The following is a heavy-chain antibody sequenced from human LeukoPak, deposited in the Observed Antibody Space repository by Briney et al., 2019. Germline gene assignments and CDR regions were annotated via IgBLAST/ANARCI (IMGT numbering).Heavy chain of an antibody. CDR2: IYYSGRT. CDR3: ARVRFLEWLGFYYYMDV. J-gene: IGHJ6*03. V-gene: IGHV4-59*01. D-gene: IGHD3-3*01. CDR1: GSSISSYY. Sequence: SETLSLTCTVSGSSISSYYWSWIRQPPVKGLECIGYIYYSGRTNSTPSLKSRVTISVDTSKHQFSLKLSSVTAADTAVYYCARVRFLEWLGFYYYMDVWGKGTTVTVSS.